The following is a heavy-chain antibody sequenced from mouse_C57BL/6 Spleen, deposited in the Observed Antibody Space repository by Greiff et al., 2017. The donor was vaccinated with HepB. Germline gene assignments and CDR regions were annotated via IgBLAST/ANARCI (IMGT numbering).Heavy chain of an antibody. CDR1: GFTFSSYA. D-gene: IGHD6-1*01. CDR2: ISDGGSYT. CDR3: AREGGAVGAMDY. Sequence: VQLKESGGGLVKPGGSLKLSCAASGFTFSSYAMSWVRQTPEKRLEWVATISDGGSYTYYPDNVKGRFTISRDNAKNNLYLQMSHLKSEDTAMYYCAREGGAVGAMDYWGQGTSVTVSS. J-gene: IGHJ4*01. V-gene: IGHV5-4*01.